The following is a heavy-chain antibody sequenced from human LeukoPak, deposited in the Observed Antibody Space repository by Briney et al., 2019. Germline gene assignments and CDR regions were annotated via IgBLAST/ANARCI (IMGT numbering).Heavy chain of an antibody. J-gene: IGHJ5*02. CDR2: MNPNSGNT. CDR1: GYTFTSYD. Sequence: ASVKVSCKASGYTFTSYDINWVRQATGRGLEWMGWMNPNSGNTGYAHKFQGRVTITRNTSRSTAYMELSSLRSEDTAVYYCARGRPYQRPGGRWFDPWGQGTLVTVSS. V-gene: IGHV1-8*03. D-gene: IGHD2-2*01. CDR3: ARGRPYQRPGGRWFDP.